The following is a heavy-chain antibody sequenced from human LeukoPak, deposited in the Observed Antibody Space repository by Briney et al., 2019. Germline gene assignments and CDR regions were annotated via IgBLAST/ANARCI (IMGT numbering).Heavy chain of an antibody. CDR3: AGEASGGSYLFDY. CDR2: IYYSGST. V-gene: IGHV4-59*01. J-gene: IGHJ4*02. Sequence: SETLSLTCTVSGGSISSYYWSWIRQPPGKGLEWIGYIYYSGSTNYNPSLKSRVTISVDTSKNQFSLKLSSVTAADTAVYYCAGEASGGSYLFDYWGQGTLVTVSS. CDR1: GGSISSYY. D-gene: IGHD1-26*01.